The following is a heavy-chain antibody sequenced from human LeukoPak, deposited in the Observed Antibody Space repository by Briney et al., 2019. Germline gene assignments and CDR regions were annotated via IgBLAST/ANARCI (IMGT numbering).Heavy chain of an antibody. J-gene: IGHJ4*02. D-gene: IGHD3-16*01. V-gene: IGHV5-51*01. Sequence: SGESLKISCQGSGYTFNTFWIAWVRQMPGKGLELMGILFPDDSDTMYSPSFQGQVTFSVDTSINTAYLQWDSLKASDTAMYYCARQVGPLYPLAHWGQGTLVTVSS. CDR1: GYTFNTFW. CDR2: LFPDDSDT. CDR3: ARQVGPLYPLAH.